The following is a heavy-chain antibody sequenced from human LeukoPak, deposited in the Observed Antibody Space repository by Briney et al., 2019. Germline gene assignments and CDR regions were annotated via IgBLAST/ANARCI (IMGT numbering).Heavy chain of an antibody. CDR1: GFTFDDYA. V-gene: IGHV3-9*01. Sequence: GGSLRLSCAASGFTFDDYAMHWVRQAPGKGLEWVSGISWNSGSIGYADSVKGRFTISRDNAKNSLYLQMNSLRAEDTALYYCAKDGGWGHDYGDYPFDYWGQGTLVTVSS. CDR2: ISWNSGSI. CDR3: AKDGGWGHDYGDYPFDY. D-gene: IGHD4-17*01. J-gene: IGHJ4*02.